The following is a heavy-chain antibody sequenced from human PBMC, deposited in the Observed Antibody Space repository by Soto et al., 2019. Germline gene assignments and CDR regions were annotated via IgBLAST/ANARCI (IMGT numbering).Heavy chain of an antibody. CDR3: ARVGSQMIVAATDYFDY. D-gene: IGHD6-19*01. CDR1: GYTFSSYY. J-gene: IGHJ4*02. Sequence: QVQLVQSGAEVKKPGASVKVSCKASGYTFSSYYMHCVRQAPGQGLEWMGVIKPSGDSTNYAQKFQGRVNMTRDTSTSTVYLEVTSLRAEDTAVYYCARVGSQMIVAATDYFDYWGQGTLVTVSS. CDR2: IKPSGDST. V-gene: IGHV1-46*01.